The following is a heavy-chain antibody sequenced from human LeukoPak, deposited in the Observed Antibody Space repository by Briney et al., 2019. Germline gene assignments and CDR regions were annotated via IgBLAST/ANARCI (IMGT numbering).Heavy chain of an antibody. D-gene: IGHD2/OR15-2a*01. Sequence: GGSLRLSCAASGFTFSSSAMSWVRQAPGKGLEWVSSISGSGGSTYYADSVKGRFTISRDNSKDTLYLQMNSLRTEDTAVYYCAKGPLLWDWGQGTLVTVSS. V-gene: IGHV3-23*01. CDR2: ISGSGGST. J-gene: IGHJ4*02. CDR3: AKGPLLWD. CDR1: GFTFSSSA.